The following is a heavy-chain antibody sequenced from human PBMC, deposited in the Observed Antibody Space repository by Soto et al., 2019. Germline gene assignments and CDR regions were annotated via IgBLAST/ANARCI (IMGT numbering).Heavy chain of an antibody. CDR2: VSPYNGKT. Sequence: QIQLVQSGPEVKKPGASVKLSCRASGYTFPGYRITWVRQAPGQGLEWLGWVSPYNGKTNYAQKFQDRVTATTDTSTTTAYRELRSLRSDDTAVYYCARSRDDLDYWGQGTLVTVSS. CDR3: ARSRDDLDY. J-gene: IGHJ4*02. CDR1: GYTFPGYR. V-gene: IGHV1-18*04. D-gene: IGHD2-2*01.